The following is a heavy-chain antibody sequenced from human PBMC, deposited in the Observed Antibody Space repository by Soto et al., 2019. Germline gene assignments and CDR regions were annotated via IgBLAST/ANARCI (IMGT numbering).Heavy chain of an antibody. Sequence: QVQLVQGGTEVQMAGSSVRISCEASGGTLSNYAVSWVRQAPGLGLEWMGGIIPIFGTTTYAQKFQGRITITADETTGRVYMDLTGLRSDDTAVFYCTRAVRTGNYGMDVWGQGTTVTVSS. CDR1: GGTLSNYA. CDR2: IIPIFGTT. CDR3: TRAVRTGNYGMDV. V-gene: IGHV1-69*12. J-gene: IGHJ6*02.